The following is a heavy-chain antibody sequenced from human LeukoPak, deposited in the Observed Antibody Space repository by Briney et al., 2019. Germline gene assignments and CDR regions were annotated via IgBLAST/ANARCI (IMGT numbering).Heavy chain of an antibody. Sequence: ASVKVSCKTSGYTFSRYDITWVRQAPGQGLEWMGWISADNRKTSYAQKFKGRVTMTRDTSTSTAYMELRSLRSDDTAVYYCASGSSLDGSSGWPTHYYWGQGTLVTVSS. V-gene: IGHV1-18*01. CDR3: ASGSSLDGSSGWPTHYY. CDR1: GYTFSRYD. D-gene: IGHD6-19*01. CDR2: ISADNRKT. J-gene: IGHJ4*02.